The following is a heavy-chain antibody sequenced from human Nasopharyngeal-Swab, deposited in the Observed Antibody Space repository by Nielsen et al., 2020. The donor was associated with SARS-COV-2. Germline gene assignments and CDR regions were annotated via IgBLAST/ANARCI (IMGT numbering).Heavy chain of an antibody. CDR3: ARPRRELRVYYGMDV. CDR2: ISYDGPNK. V-gene: IGHV3-30-3*01. D-gene: IGHD1-7*01. J-gene: IGHJ6*02. CDR1: GFTFSTYA. Sequence: GESLKISCAASGFTFSTYAMNWVRQAPGKGLEWVAVISYDGPNKYYADSVKGRLTVSRDNSKNTLYLQMNSLRAEDTAVYYCARPRRELRVYYGMDVWGQGTTVTVSS.